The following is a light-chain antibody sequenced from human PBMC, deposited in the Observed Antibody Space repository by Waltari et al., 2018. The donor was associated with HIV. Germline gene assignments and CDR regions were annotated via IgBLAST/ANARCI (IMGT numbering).Light chain of an antibody. V-gene: IGLV1-51*01. CDR3: GTWDTTLSAVV. CDR1: SPNIGNNY. Sequence: QSVLTQPPSVSAAPGATVIISCSGSSPNIGNNYVSWYQQLPGTAPKLFIYDDDLRHSGIPDRFSGSRSGTSATLGITGLQTGDEADYYCGTWDTTLSAVVFGGGTKLTVL. CDR2: DDD. J-gene: IGLJ2*01.